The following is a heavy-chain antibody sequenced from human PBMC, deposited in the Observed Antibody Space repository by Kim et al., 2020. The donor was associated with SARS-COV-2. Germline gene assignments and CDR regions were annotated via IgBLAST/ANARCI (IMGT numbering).Heavy chain of an antibody. CDR2: IYYSGST. CDR1: GGSISSYY. V-gene: IGHV4-59*01. Sequence: SETLSLTCTVSGGSISSYYWSWIRQPPGKGLEWIGYIYYSGSTNYNPSLKSRVTISVDTSKNQFSLKLSSVTAADTAVYYCAGEEYSSSWYYYYGMDVWGQGTTVTVSS. D-gene: IGHD6-13*01. J-gene: IGHJ6*02. CDR3: AGEEYSSSWYYYYGMDV.